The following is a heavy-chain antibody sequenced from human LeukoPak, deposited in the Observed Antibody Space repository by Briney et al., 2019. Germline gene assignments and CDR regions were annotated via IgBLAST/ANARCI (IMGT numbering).Heavy chain of an antibody. CDR1: GFTFSSYA. D-gene: IGHD3-10*01. V-gene: IGHV3-23*01. CDR3: ANRPELLWFGESLGYGMDV. CDR2: ISGSGGST. J-gene: IGHJ6*02. Sequence: GGSLRLSCAASGFTFSSYAMSWVRQAAGKGLEWVSAISGSGGSTYYADSVKGRFTISRDNSKNTLYLQMNSLRAEDTAVYYCANRPELLWFGESLGYGMDVWGQGTTVTVSS.